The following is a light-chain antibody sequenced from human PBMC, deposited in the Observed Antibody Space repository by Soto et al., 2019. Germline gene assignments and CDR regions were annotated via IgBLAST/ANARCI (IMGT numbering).Light chain of an antibody. Sequence: DIVMPQSPDSLAVSLGERATINCKSSQSVFYSSNNKNYLAWYQQKPGQPPKLLIYWASTRESGVPDRFSGSGSGTDFTLTISSLQAEDVAVYYCQQYYGIPYTFGQGTKLEIK. J-gene: IGKJ2*01. CDR2: WAS. CDR1: QSVFYSSNNKNY. V-gene: IGKV4-1*01. CDR3: QQYYGIPYT.